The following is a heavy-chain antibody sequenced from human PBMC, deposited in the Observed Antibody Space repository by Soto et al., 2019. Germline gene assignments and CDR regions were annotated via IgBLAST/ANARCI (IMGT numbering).Heavy chain of an antibody. CDR2: MNPKSGNT. Sequence: ASVKVFCKASGYTFTSYDINWVRQATGQGLEWMGWMNPKSGNTAYAQKFLGRVTITRNTSISTAYMELSSLRSEDTAVYYCARERTRGFDPWGQGTLVTVSS. V-gene: IGHV1-8*01. CDR3: ARERTRGFDP. CDR1: GYTFTSYD. J-gene: IGHJ5*02.